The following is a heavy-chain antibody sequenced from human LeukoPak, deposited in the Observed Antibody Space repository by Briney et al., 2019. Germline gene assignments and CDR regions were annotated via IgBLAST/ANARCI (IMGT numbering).Heavy chain of an antibody. CDR3: AKDLYYYDSSGPALAFDI. J-gene: IGHJ3*02. V-gene: IGHV3-23*01. CDR1: GFNFMTYA. D-gene: IGHD3-22*01. CDR2: ISGSGGSA. Sequence: PGGSLRLSCAASGFNFMTYAMGWVRQAPGKGLEWVSVISGSGGSAYYADSVKGRFTISRDNSKNTLYLRMNSLRAEDTAVYYCAKDLYYYDSSGPALAFDIWGQGTMVTVSS.